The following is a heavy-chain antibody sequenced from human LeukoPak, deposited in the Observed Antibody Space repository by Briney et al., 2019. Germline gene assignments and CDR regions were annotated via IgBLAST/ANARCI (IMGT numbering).Heavy chain of an antibody. CDR2: INPSGGST. Sequence: ASVKVSCKASGYTFTSYYMHWVRQAPGQGLEWMGIINPSGGSTSYAQKFQGRVTMTRDTSTSTVYMELSSLRSEDTAVYYCAREGIVPAAIRSPNWYFDLWGRGTLVTVSS. J-gene: IGHJ2*01. CDR1: GYTFTSYY. CDR3: AREGIVPAAIRSPNWYFDL. V-gene: IGHV1-46*01. D-gene: IGHD2-2*02.